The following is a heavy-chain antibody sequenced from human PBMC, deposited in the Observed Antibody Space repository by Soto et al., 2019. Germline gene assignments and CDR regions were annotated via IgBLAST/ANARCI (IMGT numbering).Heavy chain of an antibody. Sequence: PSETLSLTCTVAGGSLSSGYYYWSWINKPPGKGLEWIGYIYYSGSTYYNPSLKSRVTISVDTSKNQFSLKLSSVTAADTAVYYCARDGIVATIGGYYYYGMDVWGQGTTVTVSS. CDR2: IYYSGST. CDR1: GGSLSSGYYY. D-gene: IGHD5-12*01. CDR3: ARDGIVATIGGYYYYGMDV. V-gene: IGHV4-30-4*01. J-gene: IGHJ6*02.